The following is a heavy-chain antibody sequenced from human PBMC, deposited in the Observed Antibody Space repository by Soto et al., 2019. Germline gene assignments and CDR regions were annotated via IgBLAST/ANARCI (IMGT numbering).Heavy chain of an antibody. CDR3: ARDLIAARLRDYYRFAV. CDR1: GGSFRGDH. J-gene: IGHJ6*02. CDR2: INHGGGT. D-gene: IGHD6-6*01. V-gene: IGHV4-34*01. Sequence: SETLSLTGAGYGGSFRGDHWSWIRQPPGKGLEWIGVINHGGGTYYNPSLNLRYTLSPHTSNNPFSLHLTSVTAADTAVYYCARDLIAARLRDYYRFAVWGPGTNVTVS.